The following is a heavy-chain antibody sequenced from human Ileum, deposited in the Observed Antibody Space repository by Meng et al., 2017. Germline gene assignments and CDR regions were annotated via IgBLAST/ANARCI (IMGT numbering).Heavy chain of an antibody. CDR3: ARDVVPTVTYYYNWFDP. J-gene: IGHJ5*02. CDR2: IYTSGST. D-gene: IGHD4-17*01. Sequence: ANLKESGPGWVNPSETLSLTCTCSGGSISSYYWSWIRQPARKGLEWIGRIYTSGSTNYNPSLKSRVTMSVDTSKNQFSLKLSSVTAADTAVYYCARDVVPTVTYYYNWFDPWGQGTLVTVSS. CDR1: GGSISSYY. V-gene: IGHV4-4*07.